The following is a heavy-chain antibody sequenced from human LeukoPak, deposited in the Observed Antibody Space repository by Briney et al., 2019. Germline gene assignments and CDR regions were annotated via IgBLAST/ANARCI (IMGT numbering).Heavy chain of an antibody. CDR3: AVYYYDSSGYYTLFDY. Sequence: PSETLSLTCTVSGGSISSSSYYWGWIRQPPGKGLEWIGNIYYSGSTYYNPSLKSRVTISADTSKNQFSLKLSSVTAADTAVYYCAVYYYDSSGYYTLFDYWGQGTLVTVSS. CDR1: GGSISSSSYY. V-gene: IGHV4-39*01. CDR2: IYYSGST. D-gene: IGHD3-22*01. J-gene: IGHJ4*02.